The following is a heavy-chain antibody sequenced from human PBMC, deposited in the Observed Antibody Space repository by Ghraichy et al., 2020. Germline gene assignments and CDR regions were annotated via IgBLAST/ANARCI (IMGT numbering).Heavy chain of an antibody. CDR2: IYYSGST. CDR1: GGSISSGGYY. Sequence: SETLSLTCTVSGGSISSGGYYWSWIRQHPGKGLEWIGYIYYSGSTYYNPSLKSRVTISVDTSKNQFSLKLSSVTAADTAVYYCARDCCSGGSAPFAFDIWGQGTMVTVSS. D-gene: IGHD2-15*01. CDR3: ARDCCSGGSAPFAFDI. V-gene: IGHV4-31*03. J-gene: IGHJ3*02.